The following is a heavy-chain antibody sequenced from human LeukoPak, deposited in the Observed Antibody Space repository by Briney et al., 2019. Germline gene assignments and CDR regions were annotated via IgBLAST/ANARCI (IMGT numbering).Heavy chain of an antibody. CDR3: ASADTAGYYYGMDV. CDR1: GFTFSSYW. Sequence: GGCLRLSCAASGFTFSSYWMSWVRQAPGKGLEWVANIKQDGSEKYYVDSVKGRFTISRDNAKNSLYLQMNSLRAEDTAVYYCASADTAGYYYGMDVWGQGTTVTVSS. D-gene: IGHD5-18*01. CDR2: IKQDGSEK. V-gene: IGHV3-7*01. J-gene: IGHJ6*02.